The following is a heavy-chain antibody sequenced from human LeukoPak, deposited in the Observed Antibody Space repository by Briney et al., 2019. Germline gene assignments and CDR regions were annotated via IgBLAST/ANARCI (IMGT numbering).Heavy chain of an antibody. Sequence: ASVKVSCKASGGTFSSYAISWVRQAPGKGLGWMGRIIPILGIANYAQKFQGRVTNTPDKSTSTAYMELSSLRSEDTAVYYCATDHTDGFDPWGQGTLVTVSS. V-gene: IGHV1-69*04. J-gene: IGHJ5*02. CDR1: GGTFSSYA. CDR2: IIPILGIA. CDR3: ATDHTDGFDP.